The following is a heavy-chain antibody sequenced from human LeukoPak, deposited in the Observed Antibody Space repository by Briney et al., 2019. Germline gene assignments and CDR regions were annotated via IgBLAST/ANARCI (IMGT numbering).Heavy chain of an antibody. CDR1: GFTFSSYG. Sequence: GGSLRLSCAASGFTFSSYGMHWVRQAPGKGLELVAVISYDGSNKYYADSVKGRFTISRDNSKNTLYLQMNSLRAEDTAVYYCAKDAQGFGGGFDYWGQGTLVTVSS. D-gene: IGHD3-10*01. CDR2: ISYDGSNK. J-gene: IGHJ4*02. V-gene: IGHV3-30*18. CDR3: AKDAQGFGGGFDY.